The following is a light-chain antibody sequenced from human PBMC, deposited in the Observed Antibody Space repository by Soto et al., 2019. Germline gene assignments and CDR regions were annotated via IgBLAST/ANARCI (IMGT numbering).Light chain of an antibody. CDR2: EVS. Sequence: QSALTQPASVSGSPGQSITISCTGTSSDVGGYNYVSWYQQHPGKAPKLMIYEVSNRPSGVSNRFSGSKSGNTASLTISGLQAEDEADYYCRSYTRSSTRVCGGGTQLTVL. V-gene: IGLV2-14*01. J-gene: IGLJ3*02. CDR3: RSYTRSSTRV. CDR1: SSDVGGYNY.